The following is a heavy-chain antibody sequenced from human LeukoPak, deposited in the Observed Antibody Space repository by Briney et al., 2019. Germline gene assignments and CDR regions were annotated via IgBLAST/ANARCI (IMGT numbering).Heavy chain of an antibody. V-gene: IGHV3-23*01. D-gene: IGHD3-16*01. CDR1: EFTFSHDA. J-gene: IGHJ4*02. CDR2: IGGSGGTT. CDR3: AKTPGVMITHIFDY. Sequence: GGSLRLSCAASEFTFSHDAMSWVRQAPGKGLEWVSAIGGSGGTTYYADSVKGRFTISRDNSKDTLYLQMNSLRAADTAVYYCAKTPGVMITHIFDYWGQGTLVTVSS.